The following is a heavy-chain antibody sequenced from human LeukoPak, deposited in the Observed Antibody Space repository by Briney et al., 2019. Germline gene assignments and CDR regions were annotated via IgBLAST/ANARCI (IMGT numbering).Heavy chain of an antibody. J-gene: IGHJ1*01. CDR3: ARDPRIEPVAIRYFHH. V-gene: IGHV3-30-3*01. D-gene: IGHD2-2*02. Sequence: GGSLRLSCTASGFTFSNYAMHWVRQAPGKGLEWVAVISDNGNSKYYADSVKGRFTISRDNSKNTLYLQMNSLRAEDTAVYSCARDPRIEPVAIRYFHHWGQGTLVTVSS. CDR2: ISDNGNSK. CDR1: GFTFSNYA.